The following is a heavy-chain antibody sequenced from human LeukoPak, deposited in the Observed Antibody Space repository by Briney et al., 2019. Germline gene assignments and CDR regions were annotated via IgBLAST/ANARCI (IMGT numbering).Heavy chain of an antibody. CDR3: TTDATWIQLWLPYDY. D-gene: IGHD5-18*01. CDR1: GFTFSNAW. CDR2: INSKSDGGTT. Sequence: GGSLRLSCAASGFTFSNAWMSWVRQAPGKGLEWVGRINSKSDGGTTDYAAPVKGRFTISRDDSKNTLYLRMNSLKTEDTAVYYCTTDATWIQLWLPYDYWGQGTLVTDSS. J-gene: IGHJ4*02. V-gene: IGHV3-15*01.